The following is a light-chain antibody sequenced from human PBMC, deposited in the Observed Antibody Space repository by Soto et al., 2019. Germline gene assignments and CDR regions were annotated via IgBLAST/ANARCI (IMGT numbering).Light chain of an antibody. V-gene: IGLV4-69*01. J-gene: IGLJ2*01. Sequence: QPVLTQSPSASASLGASVKLTCTLSSGHSNYAIAWHQQQPEKGPRFLMKLNSDGSHSKGDGIPDRFSGSSSGAERYLTISTLQSEDEADYYCQTWVTGIHIFGGVTKLTVL. CDR1: SGHSNYA. CDR3: QTWVTGIHI. CDR2: LNSDGSH.